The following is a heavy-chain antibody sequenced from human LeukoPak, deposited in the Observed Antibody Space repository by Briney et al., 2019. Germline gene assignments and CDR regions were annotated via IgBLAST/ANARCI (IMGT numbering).Heavy chain of an antibody. Sequence: PSETLSLTCAVYGGSFSGYYWSWIRQPPGKGLEWIGEINHSGSTNYIPSLKSRVTISVDTSKNQFSLKLSSVTAADTAVYYCARGRRGYCTNGVCLNFDYWGQGTLVTVSS. J-gene: IGHJ4*02. V-gene: IGHV4-34*01. CDR3: ARGRRGYCTNGVCLNFDY. CDR1: GGSFSGYY. CDR2: INHSGST. D-gene: IGHD2-8*01.